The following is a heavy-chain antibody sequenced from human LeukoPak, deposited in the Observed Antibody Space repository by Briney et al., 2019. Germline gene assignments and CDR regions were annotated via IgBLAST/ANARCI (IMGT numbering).Heavy chain of an antibody. J-gene: IGHJ4*02. CDR1: GYTFTSYD. V-gene: IGHV1-8*03. D-gene: IGHD2-2*01. Sequence: GASVKVSCKASGYTFTSYDINWVRQATGQGLEWMGWKNPNSGNTGYAQKFQGRVTITRNTSISTAYMELSSLRSEDTAVYYCARGDCSSTSCYSVELGYWGQGTLVTVSS. CDR3: ARGDCSSTSCYSVELGY. CDR2: KNPNSGNT.